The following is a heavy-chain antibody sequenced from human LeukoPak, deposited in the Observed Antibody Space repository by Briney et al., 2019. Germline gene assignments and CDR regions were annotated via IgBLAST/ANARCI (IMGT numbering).Heavy chain of an antibody. CDR1: GYTFTSYG. CDR2: ISAYNGNT. Sequence: ASVKVSCKASGYTFTSYGISWVRQAPGQGLEWMGWISAYNGNTNYAQKLQGRVTMTTDTSTSTAYMELKSLRSDDTAVYYCARSGIAAAGNYYYGMDVWGQGTTVTVSS. V-gene: IGHV1-18*04. CDR3: ARSGIAAAGNYYYGMDV. J-gene: IGHJ6*02. D-gene: IGHD6-13*01.